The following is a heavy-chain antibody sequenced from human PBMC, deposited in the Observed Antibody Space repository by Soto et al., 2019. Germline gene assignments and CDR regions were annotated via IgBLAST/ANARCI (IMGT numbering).Heavy chain of an antibody. CDR2: IDSDGTDT. D-gene: IGHD2-15*01. CDR1: GFTFSAYS. Sequence: EVGLVEFGGDLARPGGSLTLSCAASGFTFSAYSMHWVRQAPGKGLVWVSRIDSDGTDTFYADSVRGRFTISRDNAKNTLYLHMNSLSVDDTALYYCVRMQFRGLKPRLVVSGPPGYWGQGTLVTVSS. J-gene: IGHJ4*02. V-gene: IGHV3-74*01. CDR3: VRMQFRGLKPRLVVSGPPGY.